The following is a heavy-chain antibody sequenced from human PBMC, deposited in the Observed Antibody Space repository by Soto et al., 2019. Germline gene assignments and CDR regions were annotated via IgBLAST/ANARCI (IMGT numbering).Heavy chain of an antibody. Sequence: EVQLLESGGGLVQPGGSLRLSWAASGFTFSSYAMSWVRQAPGKGLEWVSAISGSGGSTYYADSVKGRFTISRDNSKNTLYLQMNSLRAEDTAVYYCAKAASGCSGGSCYSGTSSWGQGTLVTVSS. CDR3: AKAASGCSGGSCYSGTSS. V-gene: IGHV3-23*01. J-gene: IGHJ5*02. CDR1: GFTFSSYA. D-gene: IGHD2-15*01. CDR2: ISGSGGST.